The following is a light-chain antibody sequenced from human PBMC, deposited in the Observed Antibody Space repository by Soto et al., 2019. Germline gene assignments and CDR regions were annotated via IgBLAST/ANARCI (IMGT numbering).Light chain of an antibody. CDR2: GNS. J-gene: IGLJ2*01. CDR1: SSNIGAGYD. Sequence: QSALTQPPSVSGAPGQRVTISCTGSSSNIGAGYDVHWYHQLPGTAPKLLIYGNSNRPSGVPDRFSGSKSGTSASLAITGLQAEDEADDYCQSYDISLSVVFGGGTKVTVL. V-gene: IGLV1-40*01. CDR3: QSYDISLSVV.